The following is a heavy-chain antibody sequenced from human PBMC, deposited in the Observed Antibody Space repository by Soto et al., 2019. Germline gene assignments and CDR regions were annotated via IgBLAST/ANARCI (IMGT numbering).Heavy chain of an antibody. J-gene: IGHJ4*02. Sequence: GASVKVSCKASGYTFTSYAMHWVRQAPGQRLEWMGWINAGNGNTKYSQKFQGRVTITRDTSASTAYMELSSLRSEDTAVYYCARDLLLERPSEYYFDYWGQGTLVTVSS. CDR2: INAGNGNT. D-gene: IGHD1-1*01. CDR1: GYTFTSYA. CDR3: ARDLLLERPSEYYFDY. V-gene: IGHV1-3*01.